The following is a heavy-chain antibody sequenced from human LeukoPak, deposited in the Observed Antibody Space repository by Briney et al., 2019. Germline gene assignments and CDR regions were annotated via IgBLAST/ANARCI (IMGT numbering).Heavy chain of an antibody. CDR2: IAYDGINK. J-gene: IGHJ4*02. V-gene: IGHV3-30-3*01. Sequence: GGSLRLSCAASGFTFSSYAMHCVRQAPGKGLEWVALIAYDGINKYYADSVKGRFTISRDNSKSTLYLQINSLRPEDTAVYYCARGPGMYSGNDYDFDYWGQGTLVTVSS. CDR1: GFTFSSYA. D-gene: IGHD5-12*01. CDR3: ARGPGMYSGNDYDFDY.